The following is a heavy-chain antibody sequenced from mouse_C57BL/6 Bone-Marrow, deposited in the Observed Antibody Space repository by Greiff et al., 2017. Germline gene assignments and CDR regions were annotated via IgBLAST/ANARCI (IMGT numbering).Heavy chain of an antibody. V-gene: IGHV1-52*01. Sequence: QVQLQQPGAELVRPGSSVKLSCKASGYTFTSYWMHWVKQRPIQGLEWIGNIDPSDSETNYNQKFKDKATLTVDKSSSTAYMQLSSLPSEDSAVYYCARPYYYGSSYAMDYWGQGTSVTVSS. CDR2: IDPSDSET. D-gene: IGHD1-1*01. CDR1: GYTFTSYW. J-gene: IGHJ4*01. CDR3: ARPYYYGSSYAMDY.